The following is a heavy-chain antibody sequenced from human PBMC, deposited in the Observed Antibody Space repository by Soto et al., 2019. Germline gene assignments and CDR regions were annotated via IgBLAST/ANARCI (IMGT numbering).Heavy chain of an antibody. CDR2: IYHSGST. Sequence: LFLTCAESGFSISGGVHSWSWMRQPPGKGLECIGYIYHSGSTYYNPSLKSRVTISVVRSKNQFSLKLSSVTAADTAVYYCARGRPLLWWSQATLLTVS. CDR1: GFSISGGVHS. J-gene: IGHJ4*02. D-gene: IGHD2-21*01. V-gene: IGHV4-30-2*01. CDR3: ARGRPLLW.